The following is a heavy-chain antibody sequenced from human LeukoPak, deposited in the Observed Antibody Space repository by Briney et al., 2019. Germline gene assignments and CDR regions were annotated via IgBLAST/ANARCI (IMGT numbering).Heavy chain of an antibody. CDR1: GFTFRDYY. CDR2: IYSGGST. CDR3: ARRSISGGSLY. J-gene: IGHJ4*02. Sequence: GGSLRLSCAASGFTFRDYYMSWVRQAPGKGLEWVSIIYSGGSTYYADSVKGRFTISRDNSKNTLYLQMNSLRAEDTAVYYCARRSISGGSLYWGQGTLVTVSS. V-gene: IGHV3-53*01. D-gene: IGHD2-15*01.